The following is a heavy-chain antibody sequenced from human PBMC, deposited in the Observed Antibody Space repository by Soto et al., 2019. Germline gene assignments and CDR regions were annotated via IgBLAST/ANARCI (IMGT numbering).Heavy chain of an antibody. V-gene: IGHV3-21*01. J-gene: IGHJ4*02. CDR3: ARAPYYYDSSGYWAY. CDR1: GFTFSSYS. Sequence: VGSLRLSCAASGFTFSSYSMNWVRQAPGKGLEWVSSISSSSSYIYYADSVKGRFTISRDNAKNSLYLQMNSLRAEDTAVYYCARAPYYYDSSGYWAYWGQGTLATVSS. D-gene: IGHD3-22*01. CDR2: ISSSSSYI.